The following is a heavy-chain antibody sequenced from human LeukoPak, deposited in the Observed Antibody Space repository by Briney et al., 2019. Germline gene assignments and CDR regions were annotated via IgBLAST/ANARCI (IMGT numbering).Heavy chain of an antibody. CDR2: ISYDGSSK. J-gene: IGHJ4*02. V-gene: IGHV3-30-3*01. CDR1: GFTFNSYA. D-gene: IGHD5-12*01. Sequence: GGSLRLSCAVSGFTFNSYAMHWVRQAPGKGLEWVALISYDGSSKYYADSVKGRFTISRDNSKNTLYLQMSSLTAEDTALYYCATYQTYSGYWGQGTLVTVPS. CDR3: ATYQTYSGY.